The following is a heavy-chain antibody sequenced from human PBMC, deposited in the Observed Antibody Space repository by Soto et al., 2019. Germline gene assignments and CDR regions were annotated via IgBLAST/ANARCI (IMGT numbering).Heavy chain of an antibody. D-gene: IGHD1-1*01. CDR1: GGSISSGGYY. Sequence: QVQLQESGPGLVKPSQTLSLTCTVSGGSISSGGYYWSWIRQHPGKGLEWIGYIYYSGSTYYNPSLKSRVTISLDTSKNQFSLKLSSVTAADTAVYYCARGYKGLTYYYYYYMHVWGIGTTVTVSS. V-gene: IGHV4-31*03. CDR3: ARGYKGLTYYYYYYMHV. CDR2: IYYSGST. J-gene: IGHJ6*03.